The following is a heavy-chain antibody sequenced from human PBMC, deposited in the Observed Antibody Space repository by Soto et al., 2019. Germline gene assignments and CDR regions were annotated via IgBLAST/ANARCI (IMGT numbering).Heavy chain of an antibody. CDR3: ARQADNYDRNSFGY. CDR2: IYPSDSDT. J-gene: IGHJ4*02. D-gene: IGHD3-22*01. CDR1: GYSFTTYW. Sequence: GESLKISCKGSGYSFTTYWIGWVRQMPGKGLEGMGVIYPSDSDTRFSPSCQGQVTISVDMSISTAYLQWSSLKASDTAMYYCARQADNYDRNSFGYWGQGTLVTVSS. V-gene: IGHV5-51*01.